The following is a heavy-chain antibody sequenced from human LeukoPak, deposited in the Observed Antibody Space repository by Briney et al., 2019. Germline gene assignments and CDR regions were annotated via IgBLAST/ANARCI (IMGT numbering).Heavy chain of an antibody. CDR2: ISSTGTYI. CDR1: DFTFSTYT. CDR3: ARDPERRGYSYADY. Sequence: GGSLRLSCAASDFTFSTYTMNWVRQAPGKGLEWVSSISSTGTYIYYADSVKGRFTISRDNAKNSLYLQMNSLRAEDTAVYYCARDPERRGYSYADYWGQGTLVTVSS. D-gene: IGHD5-18*01. J-gene: IGHJ4*02. V-gene: IGHV3-21*01.